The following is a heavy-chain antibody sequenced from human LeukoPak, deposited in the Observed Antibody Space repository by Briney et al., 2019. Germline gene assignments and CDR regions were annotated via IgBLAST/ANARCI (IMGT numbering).Heavy chain of an antibody. CDR2: INHSGST. J-gene: IGHJ4*02. CDR1: GGSFSGYY. D-gene: IGHD6-19*01. Sequence: SETLSLTCAVYGGSFSGYYWSWIRQPPGKGLGWIGEINHSGSTNYNPSLKSRVTISVDTSKNQFSLKLSSVTAADTAVYYCARGPYSSGCDYWGQGTLVTVSS. CDR3: ARGPYSSGCDY. V-gene: IGHV4-34*01.